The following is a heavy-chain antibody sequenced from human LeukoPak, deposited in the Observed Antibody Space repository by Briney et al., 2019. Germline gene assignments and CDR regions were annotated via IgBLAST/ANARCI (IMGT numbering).Heavy chain of an antibody. V-gene: IGHV3-33*01. CDR3: ARYCSGGTCYVGLI. Sequence: GGSLRLSCVASGFTFTTYGTHWVRQAPGKGLEWVEVIRSDGSREYYADSVKGRFIISRDNSKNTLYLQMNSQRVEDTAMYYCARYCSGGTCYVGLIWGQGTLVTVSS. D-gene: IGHD2-15*01. CDR2: IRSDGSRE. CDR1: GFTFTTYG. J-gene: IGHJ4*02.